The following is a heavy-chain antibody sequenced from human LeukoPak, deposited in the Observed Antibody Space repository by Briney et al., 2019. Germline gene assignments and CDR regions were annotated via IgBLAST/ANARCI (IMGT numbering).Heavy chain of an antibody. CDR3: AKVLGYCSSTSCPGGLDY. J-gene: IGHJ4*02. D-gene: IGHD2-2*01. V-gene: IGHV3-23*01. Sequence: GGSLRLSCAASGLTFSSYAMSWVRQAPGKGLEWVSAISGSGGSTYYADSVKGRFTISRDNSKNTLYLQMNSLGAEDTAVYYCAKVLGYCSSTSCPGGLDYWGQGTLVTVSS. CDR1: GLTFSSYA. CDR2: ISGSGGST.